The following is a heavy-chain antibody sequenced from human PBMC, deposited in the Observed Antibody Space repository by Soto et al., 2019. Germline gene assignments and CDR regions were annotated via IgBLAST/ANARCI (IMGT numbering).Heavy chain of an antibody. CDR3: ARGFHYGSGDRGMDV. J-gene: IGHJ6*02. CDR1: GESFSGYY. Sequence: SEILSLTCAVYGESFSGYYWSWIRQPPGKGLEGIGEINHSGNANYTPSLKSRVTISVDTSKNQFSLRLTSVTAADTAMYYCARGFHYGSGDRGMDVWGQGTTVTVSS. D-gene: IGHD3-10*01. CDR2: INHSGNA. V-gene: IGHV4-34*01.